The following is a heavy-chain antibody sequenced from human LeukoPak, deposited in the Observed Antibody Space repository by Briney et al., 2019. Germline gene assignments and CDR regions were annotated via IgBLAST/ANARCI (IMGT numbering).Heavy chain of an antibody. V-gene: IGHV6-1*01. D-gene: IGHD1-26*01. CDR3: ARGGRYPLDY. CDR2: TYYRSKWYR. Sequence: SQTLSLTCAISGDSVSSNSAAWNWIRQSPSRGLEWLGRTYYRSKWYRGYAVSVKSRITINRDTSKNQFSLQLNSVTPADTAVYYCARGGRYPLDYWGQGPLVTVSS. J-gene: IGHJ4*02. CDR1: GDSVSSNSAA.